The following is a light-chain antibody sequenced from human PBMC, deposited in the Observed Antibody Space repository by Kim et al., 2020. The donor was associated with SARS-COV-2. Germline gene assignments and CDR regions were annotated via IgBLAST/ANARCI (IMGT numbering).Light chain of an antibody. J-gene: IGLJ2*01. CDR2: DVS. CDR3: SSITSSSTGV. CDR1: SSDIGGYNY. V-gene: IGLV2-14*04. Sequence: GQSSTISCTGTSSDIGGYNYVSWYQQHPGKAPKLMIYDVSKRSSGVSNRFSGSKSGNTASLTISGLQAEDEADYYCSSITSSSTGVFGGGTQLTVL.